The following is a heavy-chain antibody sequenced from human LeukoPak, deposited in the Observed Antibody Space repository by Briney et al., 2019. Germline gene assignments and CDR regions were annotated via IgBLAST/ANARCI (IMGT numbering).Heavy chain of an antibody. V-gene: IGHV3-53*01. Sequence: GGSLRLSCAAPGFTFSSYAMNWVRQAPGKGLEWVSIIYSGGSTYYADSVKGRFTISRDNSKNTLYLQMNGLRAEDTAVYYCAATVVSRLAEYFQHWGQGTLVTVSS. J-gene: IGHJ1*01. CDR1: GFTFSSYA. CDR3: AATVVSRLAEYFQH. D-gene: IGHD4-23*01. CDR2: IYSGGST.